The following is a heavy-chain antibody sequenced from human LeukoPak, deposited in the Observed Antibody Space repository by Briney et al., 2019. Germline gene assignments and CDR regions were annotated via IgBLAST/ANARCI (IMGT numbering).Heavy chain of an antibody. D-gene: IGHD4-23*01. J-gene: IGHJ4*02. CDR1: GFTFSHFW. Sequence: PGGSLRLSCAASGFTFSHFWMSWVRQAPGKGLEWVSAISGSGGSTYYADSVKGRFTISRDNSKNTLYLQMNSLRAEDTAVYYCAKSRDYGGPTLFDYWGQGTLVTVSS. CDR2: ISGSGGST. CDR3: AKSRDYGGPTLFDY. V-gene: IGHV3-23*01.